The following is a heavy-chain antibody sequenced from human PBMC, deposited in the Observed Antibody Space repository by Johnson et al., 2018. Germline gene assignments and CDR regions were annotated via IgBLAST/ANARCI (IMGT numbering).Heavy chain of an antibody. CDR2: IYSSGSI. V-gene: IGHV4-59*01. Sequence: QVQLQESGPGLVKPSETLSLTCTVFSGSISNYYWSWIRQSPGKGLEWIGFIYSSGSINYNPSLKSRVTMSLDTSKKQFSLKLSSVTAADTAVYYCARETTGAMGGLDVWGKGTTVTVSS. D-gene: IGHD5-18*01. CDR1: SGSISNYY. CDR3: ARETTGAMGGLDV. J-gene: IGHJ6*04.